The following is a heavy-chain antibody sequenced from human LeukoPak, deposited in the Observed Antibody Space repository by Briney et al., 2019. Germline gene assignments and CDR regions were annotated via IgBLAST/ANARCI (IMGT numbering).Heavy chain of an antibody. CDR1: GYTFTDYH. J-gene: IGHJ4*02. CDR2: INPNSGGT. Sequence: GASVKVSCRASGYTFTDYHIHWVRQAPGQGLEWMGWINPNSGGTNYVQKLQGRVTMTRDTSITTAYMELSSLRSDDTAVYYCARDHDEGSSPYYFDYWGQGTLVTVSS. V-gene: IGHV1-2*02. CDR3: ARDHDEGSSPYYFDY. D-gene: IGHD6-6*01.